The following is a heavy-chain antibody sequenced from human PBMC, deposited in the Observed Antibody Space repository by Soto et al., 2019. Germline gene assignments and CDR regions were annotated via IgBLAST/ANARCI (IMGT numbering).Heavy chain of an antibody. V-gene: IGHV4-59*01. Sequence: LSLTCTVSGGSISSYYWSWIRQPPGKGLEWIGYIYYSGSTNYNPSLKSRVTISVDTSKNQFSLKLSSVTAADTAVYYCARRTSGIAARPGWFDPWGQGTLVTVSS. CDR3: ARRTSGIAARPGWFDP. J-gene: IGHJ5*02. CDR2: IYYSGST. D-gene: IGHD6-6*01. CDR1: GGSISSYY.